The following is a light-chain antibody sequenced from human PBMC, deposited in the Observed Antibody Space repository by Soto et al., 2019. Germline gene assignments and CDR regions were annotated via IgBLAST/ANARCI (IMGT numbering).Light chain of an antibody. CDR2: DNN. CDR3: GTWDSSLSVYV. V-gene: IGLV1-51*01. CDR1: SSNIGINY. J-gene: IGLJ1*01. Sequence: QSVLPQPPSVSAAPGQKITISCSGSSSNIGINYVSWFQHLPGTAPKLLMYDNNKRPSGIPDRFSGSKSGTSATLGITGLQTGDEADYYCGTWDSSLSVYVFGTGTKVTVL.